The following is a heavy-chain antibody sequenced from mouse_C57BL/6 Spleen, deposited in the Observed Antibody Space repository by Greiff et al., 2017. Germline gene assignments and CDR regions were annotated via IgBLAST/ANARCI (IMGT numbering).Heavy chain of an antibody. CDR3: TTKTAQAD. V-gene: IGHV14-4*01. Sequence: EVQLQQSGAELVRPGASVKLSCTASGFNIKDDYMHWVKQRPEQGLEWIGWIDPENGDTEYASKFQGKATITADTSSNTAYLQLSSLTSEDTAVYYCTTKTAQADWGQGTTLTVSS. CDR1: GFNIKDDY. CDR2: IDPENGDT. D-gene: IGHD3-2*02. J-gene: IGHJ2*01.